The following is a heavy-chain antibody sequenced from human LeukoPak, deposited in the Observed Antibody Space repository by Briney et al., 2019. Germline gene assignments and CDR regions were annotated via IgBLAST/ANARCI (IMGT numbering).Heavy chain of an antibody. CDR1: GYTFTSYR. CDR2: IYPGDSES. CDR3: VRTVDNSGFYYDYFYAMDV. V-gene: IGHV5-51*01. D-gene: IGHD3-22*01. J-gene: IGHJ6*02. Sequence: GESLKISCRAAGYTFTSYRVAWVRQMPVKGLEWMGIIYPGDSESIYSPSFQGQVTISADKSISTAYLEWSSLKASDTAMYYCVRTVDNSGFYYDYFYAMDVWGQGTLVTVSS.